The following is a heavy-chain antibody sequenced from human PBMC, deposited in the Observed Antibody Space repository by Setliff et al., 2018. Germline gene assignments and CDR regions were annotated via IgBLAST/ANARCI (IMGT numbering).Heavy chain of an antibody. V-gene: IGHV4-38-2*01. CDR1: GYSISSGYY. CDR2: IYHSGST. CDR3: ERLQGEWELSTGADAFDS. Sequence: SETLSLTCAVSGYSISSGYYWGWIRQPPGKGLEWIGSIYHSGSTYYNPSLKSRVTISVDTSKNQFSLKLSSVTAADTAVYYCERLQGEWELSTGADAFDSWGQGTMVTVSS. J-gene: IGHJ3*02. D-gene: IGHD1-26*01.